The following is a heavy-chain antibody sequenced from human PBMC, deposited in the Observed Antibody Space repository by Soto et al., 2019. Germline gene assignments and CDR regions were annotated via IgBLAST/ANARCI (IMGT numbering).Heavy chain of an antibody. Sequence: SVKVSCKASGYSFTDYHIHWVRQAPGQGLEWLGRINPKSGGTSTAQKFQGWVTMTTDTSISTASMELTRLTSDDTAIYYCARGAATDCSIGVCAFVYNHHMDVSGQGTSVTVS. D-gene: IGHD2-8*01. CDR2: INPKSGGT. CDR1: GYSFTDYH. CDR3: ARGAATDCSIGVCAFVYNHHMDV. V-gene: IGHV1-2*04. J-gene: IGHJ6*02.